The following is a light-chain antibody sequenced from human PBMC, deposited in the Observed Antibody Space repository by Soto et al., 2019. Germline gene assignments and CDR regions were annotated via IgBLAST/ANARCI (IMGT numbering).Light chain of an antibody. Sequence: DTVLTQSPGTLSLTSGERATLSCRASQSISGTYLAWYQQKPGQSPRLLIYSASTRAPGIPDRFSGSGSGTDFTLTISRLEPEYFAVYYCQHYGSSPSTFGRGTKVEIK. CDR2: SAS. CDR1: QSISGTY. V-gene: IGKV3-20*01. J-gene: IGKJ1*01. CDR3: QHYGSSPST.